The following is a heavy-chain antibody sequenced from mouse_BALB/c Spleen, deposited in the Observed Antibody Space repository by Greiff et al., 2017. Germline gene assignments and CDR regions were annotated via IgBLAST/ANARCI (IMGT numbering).Heavy chain of an antibody. Sequence: EVHLVESGGGLVKPGGSLKLSCAASGFAFSSYDMSWVRQTPEKRLEWVAYISSGGGSTYYPDTVKGRFTISRDNAKNTLYLQMSSLKSEDTAMYYCARQAARATSAMDYWGQGTSVTVSS. CDR2: ISSGGGST. CDR1: GFAFSSYD. D-gene: IGHD3-1*01. CDR3: ARQAARATSAMDY. J-gene: IGHJ4*01. V-gene: IGHV5-12-1*01.